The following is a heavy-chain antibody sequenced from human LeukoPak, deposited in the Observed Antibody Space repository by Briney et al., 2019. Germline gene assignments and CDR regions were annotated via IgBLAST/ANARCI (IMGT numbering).Heavy chain of an antibody. CDR2: IYHSGST. V-gene: IGHV4-4*02. D-gene: IGHD2-15*01. J-gene: IGHJ6*03. CDR3: ARVLVVVAATPWDYYYYMDV. Sequence: GSLRLSCAASGFTFSSYSMNWVRQPPGKGLEWIGEIYHSGSTNYNPSLKSRVTISVDKSKNQFSLKLSSVTAADTAVYYCARVLVVVAATPWDYYYYMDVWGKGTTVTVSS. CDR1: GFTFSSYSM.